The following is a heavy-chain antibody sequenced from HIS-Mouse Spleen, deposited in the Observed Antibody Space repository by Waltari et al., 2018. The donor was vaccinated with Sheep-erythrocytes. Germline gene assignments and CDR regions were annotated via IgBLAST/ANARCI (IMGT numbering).Heavy chain of an antibody. Sequence: EVQLVESGGGLVKPGGSLRLSCAASGFTFSSYSMNWVRQAPGKGLEWVSSIIRSSSYIYYADSVKDRFTISRDNAKNSLYLQMNSLRAEDTAVYYCARVASGATFDYWGQGTLVTVSS. CDR2: IIRSSSYI. V-gene: IGHV3-21*01. D-gene: IGHD1-26*01. CDR1: GFTFSSYS. J-gene: IGHJ4*02. CDR3: ARVASGATFDY.